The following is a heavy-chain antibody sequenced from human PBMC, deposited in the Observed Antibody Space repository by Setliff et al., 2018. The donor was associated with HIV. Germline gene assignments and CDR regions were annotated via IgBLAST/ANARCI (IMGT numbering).Heavy chain of an antibody. CDR1: GFTFSTYW. CDR2: IKEDGSEK. D-gene: IGHD2-2*01. Sequence: GGSLRLSCAASGFTFSTYWMSWVRQAPGKGLEWVANIKEDGSEKYYVDSVKGRFTISIDNAKNSLYLQMNSLRAADTAVYYCARASFPRYCSITSCFEKGWFDPWGQGTLVTVSS. V-gene: IGHV3-7*01. CDR3: ARASFPRYCSITSCFEKGWFDP. J-gene: IGHJ5*02.